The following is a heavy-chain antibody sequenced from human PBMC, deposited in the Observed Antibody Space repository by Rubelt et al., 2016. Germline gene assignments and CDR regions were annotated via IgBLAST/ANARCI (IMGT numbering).Heavy chain of an antibody. CDR3: ARVRFGDSWFDP. V-gene: IGHV1-69*05. CDR1: TFSSYA. D-gene: IGHD3-10*01. J-gene: IGHJ5*02. CDR2: IIPIFGTA. Sequence: TFSSYAISWVRQAPGQGLEWMGGIIPIFGTANYAQKLQGRVTMTTDTSTSTAYMELRSLRSDDTAVYYCARVRFGDSWFDPWGQGTLVTVSS.